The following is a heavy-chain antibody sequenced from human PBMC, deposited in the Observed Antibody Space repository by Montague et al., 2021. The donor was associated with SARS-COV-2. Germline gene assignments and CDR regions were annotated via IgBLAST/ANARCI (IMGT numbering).Heavy chain of an antibody. CDR3: ARAYCGGDCYFYWYFDL. CDR1: GDSVSSIRAT. J-gene: IGHJ2*01. Sequence: CAISGDSVSSIRATWDWNRQSPPTQPEWLGRTYFKTKWYNDYAVSVKSRVIINPDTSNNRISLQLNSVTPEDTAVYYCARAYCGGDCYFYWYFDLWGRGTLVTVSS. V-gene: IGHV6-1*01. D-gene: IGHD2-21*02. CDR2: TYFKTKWYN.